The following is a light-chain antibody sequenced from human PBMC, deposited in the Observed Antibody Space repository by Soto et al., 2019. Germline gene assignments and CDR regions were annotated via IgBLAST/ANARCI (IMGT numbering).Light chain of an antibody. CDR2: EVI. J-gene: IGLJ2*01. CDR3: SSYADSSNLEVV. CDR1: SSDVGSCKY. V-gene: IGLV2-8*01. Sequence: QSALTQPPSASGSPGQSVTISCTGTSSDVGSCKYVSWYQQHPGKAPKLIIYEVIKRPSGVPDRFSGSKSGNTASLTVSGLQAEDEADHYCSSYADSSNLEVVFGGGTKLTVL.